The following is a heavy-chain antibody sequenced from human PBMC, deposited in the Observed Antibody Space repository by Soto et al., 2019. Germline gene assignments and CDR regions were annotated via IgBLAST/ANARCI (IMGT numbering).Heavy chain of an antibody. CDR3: AHRPYGSKYYFDY. CDR2: VYWDDDI. V-gene: IGHV2-5*02. Sequence: QITLKESGPTLVKPTQTLTLTCTFSGFSLSTRGVGVGWLRQPPEKALEWLALVYWDDDIWYSPSLKNRLTITTDTSKNQVVLTMTNMDPLDTATYDCAHRPYGSKYYFDYWGQGTLVTVSS. J-gene: IGHJ4*02. CDR1: GFSLSTRGVG. D-gene: IGHD3-10*01.